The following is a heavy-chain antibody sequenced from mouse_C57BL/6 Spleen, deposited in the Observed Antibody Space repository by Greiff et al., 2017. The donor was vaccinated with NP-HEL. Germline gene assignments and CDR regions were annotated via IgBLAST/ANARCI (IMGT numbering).Heavy chain of an antibody. J-gene: IGHJ3*01. CDR2: IYPGSGNT. V-gene: IGHV1-76*01. CDR1: GYTFTDYY. CDR3: ARGKDYDGTWFAY. Sequence: VQLQQSGAELVRPGASVKLSCKASGYTFTDYYINWVKQRPGQGLEWIARIYPGSGNTYYNEKFKGKATLTAEKSSSTAYMQLSSLTSEDSAVYFCARGKDYDGTWFAYWGQGTLVTVSA. D-gene: IGHD2-4*01.